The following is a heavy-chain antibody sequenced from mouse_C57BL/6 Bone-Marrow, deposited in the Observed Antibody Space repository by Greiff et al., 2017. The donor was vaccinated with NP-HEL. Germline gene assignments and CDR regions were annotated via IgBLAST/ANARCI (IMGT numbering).Heavy chain of an antibody. V-gene: IGHV10-1*01. J-gene: IGHJ3*01. CDR3: VREGNSSGYGAY. Sequence: EVQLVESGGGLVQPRGSLKLSCAASGFSFNTYAMNWVRQAPGKGLEWVARIRSKSNNYATYYADSVKDRFTISRDDSESMLYLQMNTLKTEDTAMYYCVREGNSSGYGAYWGQGTLVTVSA. D-gene: IGHD3-2*02. CDR1: GFSFNTYA. CDR2: IRSKSNNYAT.